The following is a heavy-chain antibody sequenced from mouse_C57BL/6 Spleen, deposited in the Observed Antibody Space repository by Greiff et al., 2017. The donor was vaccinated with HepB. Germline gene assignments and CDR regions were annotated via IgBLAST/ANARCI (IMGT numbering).Heavy chain of an antibody. CDR1: GFTFSDYY. V-gene: IGHV5-16*01. Sequence: EVNVVESEGGLVQPGSSMKLSCTASGFTFSDYYMAWVRQVPEKGLEWVANINYDGSSTYYLDSLKSRFIISRDNAKNILYLQMSSLKSEDTATYYCARGGNYGIFAYWGQGTLVTVSA. D-gene: IGHD2-1*01. J-gene: IGHJ3*01. CDR3: ARGGNYGIFAY. CDR2: INYDGSST.